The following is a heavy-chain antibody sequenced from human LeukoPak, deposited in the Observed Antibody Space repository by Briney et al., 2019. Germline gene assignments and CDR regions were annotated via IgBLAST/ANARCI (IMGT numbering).Heavy chain of an antibody. D-gene: IGHD1-26*01. CDR3: ARREMPYYNGYNWFDP. CDR1: GGSISSYY. J-gene: IGHJ5*02. Sequence: KPSETLSLTCTVSGGSISSYYRSWIRQPAGKGLEWIGRIYTSGSTNYNPSLKSRVTMSVDTSKNQFSLKLSSVTAADTAVYYCARREMPYYNGYNWFDPWGQGTLVTVSS. CDR2: IYTSGST. V-gene: IGHV4-4*07.